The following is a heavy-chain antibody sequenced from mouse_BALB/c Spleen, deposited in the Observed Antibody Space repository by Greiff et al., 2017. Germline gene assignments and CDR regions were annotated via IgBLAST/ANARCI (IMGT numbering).Heavy chain of an antibody. V-gene: IGHV5-9-3*01. Sequence: EVQRVESGGGLVKPGGSLKLSCAASGFTFSSYAMSRVRQTPEKRLEWVATISSGGSYTYYPDSVKGRFTISRDNAKNTLYLQMSSLRSEDTAMYYCARLFITTRAYWGQGTLVTVSA. D-gene: IGHD1-2*01. CDR1: GFTFSSYA. CDR3: ARLFITTRAY. CDR2: ISSGGSYT. J-gene: IGHJ3*01.